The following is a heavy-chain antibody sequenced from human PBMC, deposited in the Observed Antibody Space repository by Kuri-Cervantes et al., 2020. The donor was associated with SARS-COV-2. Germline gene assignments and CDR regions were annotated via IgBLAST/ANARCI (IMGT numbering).Heavy chain of an antibody. CDR1: GYTFTELS. V-gene: IGHV1-24*01. D-gene: IGHD1-26*01. CDR2: FDPEDGET. CDR3: ATAAIVGVTRWFDP. J-gene: IGHJ5*02. Sequence: ASVKVSCKASGYTFTELSMHWVRQAPGKGLEWMGGFDPEDGETIYAQKFQGRVTMTEDTSTDTAYMELSSLRSEDTAVYYCATAAIVGVTRWFDPWGQGTLVTVSS.